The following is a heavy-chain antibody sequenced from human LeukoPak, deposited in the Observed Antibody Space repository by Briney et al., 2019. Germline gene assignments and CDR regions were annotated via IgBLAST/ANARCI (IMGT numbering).Heavy chain of an antibody. Sequence: QPGGSLRLSCAASGFIFSNYAMSWVRQAPGKGLEWVSAISGSVGSTYYADSVRGRFTISRDNSKNTLYLQMNSLRAEDTAIYYCAKLGTFYYGSGTYSHFDYWGQGTLVTVSS. CDR3: AKLGTFYYGSGTYSHFDY. J-gene: IGHJ4*02. D-gene: IGHD3-10*01. V-gene: IGHV3-23*01. CDR1: GFIFSNYA. CDR2: ISGSVGST.